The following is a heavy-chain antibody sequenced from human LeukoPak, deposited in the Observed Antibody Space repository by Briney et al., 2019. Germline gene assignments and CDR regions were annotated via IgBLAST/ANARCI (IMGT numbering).Heavy chain of an antibody. V-gene: IGHV1-2*02. Sequence: ASVKVSCKASGYTFTSYGISWVRQAPGQGLEWMGWINPNSGGTNYAQKFQGRVTMTRDTSISTAYMELSRLRSDDTAVYYCARATITGDAFDIWGQGTMVTVSS. CDR2: INPNSGGT. J-gene: IGHJ3*02. CDR3: ARATITGDAFDI. D-gene: IGHD5-24*01. CDR1: GYTFTSYG.